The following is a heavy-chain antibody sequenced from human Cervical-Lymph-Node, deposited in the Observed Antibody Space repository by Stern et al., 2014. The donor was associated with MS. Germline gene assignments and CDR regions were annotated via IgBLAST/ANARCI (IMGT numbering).Heavy chain of an antibody. CDR3: ARRGSPNHGGYFFDS. Sequence: QVTLKESGPTLVRPTQTLSLTCTFSGFSLTLTGEAVAWIRQPPGKALEWLALIYWDDDNGYSPSLKNRIALTKDTSKHQVVFTLTNMDPMDTATYYCARRGSPNHGGYFFDSWGQGILVTVSS. CDR1: GFSLTLTGEA. V-gene: IGHV2-5*02. CDR2: IYWDDDN. D-gene: IGHD2/OR15-2a*01. J-gene: IGHJ4*02.